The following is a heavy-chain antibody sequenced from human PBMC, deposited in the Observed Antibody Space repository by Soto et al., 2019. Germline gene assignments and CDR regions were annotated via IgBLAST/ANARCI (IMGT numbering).Heavy chain of an antibody. CDR2: IIPILGIV. D-gene: IGHD3-10*01. V-gene: IGHV1-69*02. CDR1: GGTFPSYT. CDR3: ATKTSMVRGIIGDAFDI. J-gene: IGHJ3*02. Sequence: QVQLVQSGAEVKKPGSSVKVSCKASGGTFPSYTISWVRQAPGQGLEWVGRIIPILGIVNYAQKFQGRITITADKSTSTAYMELSSLRSEDTAVYYCATKTSMVRGIIGDAFDIWGQGTMVTVSS.